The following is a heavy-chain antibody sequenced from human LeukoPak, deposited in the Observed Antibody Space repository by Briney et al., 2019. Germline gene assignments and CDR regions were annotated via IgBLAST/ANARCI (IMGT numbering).Heavy chain of an antibody. D-gene: IGHD4-17*01. CDR3: ARDGAAVTRGTRPEYFDY. CDR1: GGTFSSYA. CDR2: IIPIFGTA. Sequence: ASVRVSCKASGGTFSSYAISWVRQAPGQGLEWMGGIIPIFGTANYAQKFQGRVTITTDESTSTAYMELSSLRSEDTAVYYCARDGAAVTRGTRPEYFDYWGQGTLVTVSS. V-gene: IGHV1-69*05. J-gene: IGHJ4*02.